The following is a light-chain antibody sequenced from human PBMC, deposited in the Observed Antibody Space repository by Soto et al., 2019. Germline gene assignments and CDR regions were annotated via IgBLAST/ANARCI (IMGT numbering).Light chain of an antibody. CDR3: QQYGSSPWT. CDR2: GAS. CDR1: QSVSSSY. V-gene: IGKV3-20*01. Sequence: EIVVTQSPGTLSLSPGERATLSCRASQSVSSSYLAWYQQKPGQAPTLLIYGASTRATGIPDRFSGSGSGTDFTLTISRLEPEDFAVYYCQQYGSSPWTFGQGTKVEIK. J-gene: IGKJ1*01.